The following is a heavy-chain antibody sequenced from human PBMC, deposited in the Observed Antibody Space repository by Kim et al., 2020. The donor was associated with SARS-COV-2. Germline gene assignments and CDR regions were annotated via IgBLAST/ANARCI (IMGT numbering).Heavy chain of an antibody. CDR3: ASESRSYFRFDY. Sequence: YYTPAIESRATISVDTHKNQFSLKLSSVTAADTAVHYCASESRSYFRFDYWGQGTLVTVSS. J-gene: IGHJ4*02. D-gene: IGHD1-26*01. V-gene: IGHV4-31*02.